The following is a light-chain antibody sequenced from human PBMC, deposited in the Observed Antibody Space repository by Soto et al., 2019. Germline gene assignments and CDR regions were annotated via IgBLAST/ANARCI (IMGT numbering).Light chain of an antibody. CDR2: DAS. CDR3: QQFNTKPLT. Sequence: IQLTQSPSSLSASVGDRVTITCRASQGIGTALAWYHQRPGNSPDLLVYDASTLQSGVPSRFSGSGSETDFSLTISGLQPEDFGHYYCQQFNTKPLTFGGGTRVEIK. J-gene: IGKJ4*01. V-gene: IGKV1-13*02. CDR1: QGIGTA.